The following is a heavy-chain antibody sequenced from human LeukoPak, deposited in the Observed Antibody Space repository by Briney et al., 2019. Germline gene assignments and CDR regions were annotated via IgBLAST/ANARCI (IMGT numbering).Heavy chain of an antibody. CDR2: IYYSGST. CDR3: ARDLWIGVLGDFDY. CDR1: GGSISSSSYY. Sequence: NPSETLSLTCTVSGGSISSSSYYWGWIRQPPGKGLEWIGSIYYSGSTYYNPSLESRVTISVDTSKNQFSLKLSSVTAADTAVYYCARDLWIGVLGDFDYWGQGTLVTVSS. D-gene: IGHD3-3*01. V-gene: IGHV4-39*07. J-gene: IGHJ4*02.